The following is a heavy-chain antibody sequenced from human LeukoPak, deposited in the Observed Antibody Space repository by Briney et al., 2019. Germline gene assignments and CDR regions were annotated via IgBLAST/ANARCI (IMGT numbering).Heavy chain of an antibody. CDR1: GGSISSYY. D-gene: IGHD3-16*01. CDR3: ARVVITFGGVCYFDY. CDR2: IYYSGST. Sequence: PSETLSLTCTVSGGSISSYYWSWIRQPPGKGLEWIGYIYYSGSTNYNPSLKSRVTISVDTSKNQFSLKLSSVTAADTAVYYCARVVITFGGVCYFDYWGQGTLVTVSS. V-gene: IGHV4-59*01. J-gene: IGHJ4*02.